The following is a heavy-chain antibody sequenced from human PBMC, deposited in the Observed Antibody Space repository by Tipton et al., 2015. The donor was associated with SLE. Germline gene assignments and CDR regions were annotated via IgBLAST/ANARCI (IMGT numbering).Heavy chain of an antibody. CDR3: ARGPTGDWADY. CDR2: IYYSGST. V-gene: IGHV4-59*12. D-gene: IGHD7-27*01. Sequence: TLSLTCTVSGGSISSYYWSWIRQPPGKGLEWIGYIYYSGSTNYNPSLESRVTISVDTSKNQFSLKLSSVTAADTAVYYCARGPTGDWADYWGQGTLVTVSS. CDR1: GGSISSYY. J-gene: IGHJ4*02.